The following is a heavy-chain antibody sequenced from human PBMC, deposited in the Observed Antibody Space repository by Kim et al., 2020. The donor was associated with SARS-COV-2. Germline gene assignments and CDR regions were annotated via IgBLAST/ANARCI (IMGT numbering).Heavy chain of an antibody. CDR3: ARATALVVVAADFDY. D-gene: IGHD2-15*01. Sequence: QKFQGRVTITRDTSASTAYMELSSLRSEDTAVYYCARATALVVVAADFDYWGQGTLVTVSS. V-gene: IGHV1-3*01. J-gene: IGHJ4*02.